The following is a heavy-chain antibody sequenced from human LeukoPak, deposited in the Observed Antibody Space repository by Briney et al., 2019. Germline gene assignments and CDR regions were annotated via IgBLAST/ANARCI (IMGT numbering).Heavy chain of an antibody. D-gene: IGHD6-19*01. CDR3: ATTARVAGA. V-gene: IGHV3-23*01. CDR2: ISASGATT. J-gene: IGHJ5*02. CDR1: GFIFSGSG. Sequence: GGSLRLSCAASGFIFSGSGMHWERQAPGRGLESVSVISASGATTFYADSVKGRFTISRDNFKSVLYLEMNSLRAEDTAVYYCATTARVAGAWGQGTLVTVSS.